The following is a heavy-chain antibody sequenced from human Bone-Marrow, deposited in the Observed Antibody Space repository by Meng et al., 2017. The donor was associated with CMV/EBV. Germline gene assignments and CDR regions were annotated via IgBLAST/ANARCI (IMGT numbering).Heavy chain of an antibody. Sequence: GESLKISCVVSGFTFNRYSLHWVRQAPGTGLEWLAVISYDGSKTYYTDSVKGRFTVSRDNSKNTMYLQMNSLKPEDTAVYFCVSGSSADYYFDYWGQGTLVTVSS. CDR2: ISYDGSKT. CDR1: GFTFNRYS. V-gene: IGHV3-30-3*01. D-gene: IGHD3-10*01. J-gene: IGHJ4*02. CDR3: VSGSSADYYFDY.